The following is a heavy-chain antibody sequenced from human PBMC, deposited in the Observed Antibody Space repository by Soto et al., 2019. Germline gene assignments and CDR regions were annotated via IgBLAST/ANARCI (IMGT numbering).Heavy chain of an antibody. Sequence: ASVKVSCKTSGFTFSSSAVHWVRQARGHRLQWIGWIDVGSANANYAQMLQERVTISRDMSTSTAYMELSNMDPADTATYFCAHRTTTVTWWFDPWGQGTLVTVSS. CDR1: GFTFSSSA. CDR2: IDVGSANA. D-gene: IGHD4-17*01. V-gene: IGHV1-58*01. J-gene: IGHJ5*02. CDR3: AHRTTTVTWWFDP.